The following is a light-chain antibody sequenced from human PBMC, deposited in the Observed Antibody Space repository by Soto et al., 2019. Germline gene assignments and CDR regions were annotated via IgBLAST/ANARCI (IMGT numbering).Light chain of an antibody. Sequence: EIVLTLSPGTLSLSPGERATLSCRASQSVSRSYLAWYQQKPGQAPRLLIYGASSRTTGIPDRFSGSGSGTDFTLTIRGLEPEDFAVYYCQQYGNSLLTFGGGTKVEIK. CDR3: QQYGNSLLT. CDR2: GAS. CDR1: QSVSRSY. J-gene: IGKJ4*01. V-gene: IGKV3-20*01.